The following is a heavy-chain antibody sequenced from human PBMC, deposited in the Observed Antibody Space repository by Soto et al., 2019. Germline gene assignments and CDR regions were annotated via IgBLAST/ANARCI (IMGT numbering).Heavy chain of an antibody. D-gene: IGHD3-22*01. J-gene: IGHJ4*02. Sequence: SVKVSCKASGGTFSSYAISWVRQAPGQGLEWMGGIIPIFGTANYAQKFQGRVTITADESTSTAYMELSSLRSEDTAVYYCARDSGDYYDSSGYYYPFDYWGQGTLVTVSS. CDR2: IIPIFGTA. V-gene: IGHV1-69*13. CDR3: ARDSGDYYDSSGYYYPFDY. CDR1: GGTFSSYA.